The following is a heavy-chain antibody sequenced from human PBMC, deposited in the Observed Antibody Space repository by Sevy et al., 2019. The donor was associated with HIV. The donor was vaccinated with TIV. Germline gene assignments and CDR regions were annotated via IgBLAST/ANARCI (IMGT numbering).Heavy chain of an antibody. CDR1: GFTVSSNY. D-gene: IGHD6-13*01. CDR3: ARDSGKRVAAGKSDAFDI. Sequence: GGSLRLSCAASGFTVSSNYMSWVRQAPGKGLEWVSVIYSGGSTYYADSVKGRFTISRDNSKNTLYLQMNSLRAEDTAVYYCARDSGKRVAAGKSDAFDIWGQGTMVTVSS. CDR2: IYSGGST. J-gene: IGHJ3*02. V-gene: IGHV3-53*01.